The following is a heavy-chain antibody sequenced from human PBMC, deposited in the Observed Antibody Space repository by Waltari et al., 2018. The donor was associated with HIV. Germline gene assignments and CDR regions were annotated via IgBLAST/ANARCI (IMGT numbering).Heavy chain of an antibody. J-gene: IGHJ6*02. Sequence: VQLMQSGPEMRKPGASVRISCRATGYDLTSYGIHWVQQGPGQGLEWVGGSWAYDGNTGVEGRLKDRVRLCIDPSTSTGFLEVRSRGVDDTSTYYCARGGGSWLQETHYYEGLDVWGRGTSVTVSS. V-gene: IGHV1-18*01. CDR3: ARGGGSWLQETHYYEGLDV. CDR1: GYDLTSYG. CDR2: SWAYDGNT. D-gene: IGHD3-3*01.